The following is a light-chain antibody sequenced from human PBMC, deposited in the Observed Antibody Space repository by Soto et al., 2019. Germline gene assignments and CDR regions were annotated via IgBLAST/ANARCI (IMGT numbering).Light chain of an antibody. V-gene: IGKV3-20*01. J-gene: IGKJ2*01. CDR3: QQYGSSTGT. CDR2: AAS. CDR1: QSVSSGY. Sequence: IVLTQSPGTLSLSPGERATLSCRASQSVSSGYFAWYQQKPGQAPRLLIYAASSRAPGIPDRFSGSGSGTDFSLTISRLEPEDFAVYYCQQYGSSTGTFGQGTKLEIK.